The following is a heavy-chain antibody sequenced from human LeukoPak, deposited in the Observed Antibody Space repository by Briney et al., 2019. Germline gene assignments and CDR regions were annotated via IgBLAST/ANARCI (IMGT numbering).Heavy chain of an antibody. CDR2: IYYSGST. J-gene: IGHJ3*02. CDR3: ARGGRGMAATVNAFDI. CDR1: GGSISSSSYY. D-gene: IGHD6-25*01. Sequence: SETLSLTCTVSGGSISSSSYYWGWIRQPPGKGLEWIGSIYYSGSTYYNPSLKSRVTISVDTSKNQFSLKLSSVTAADTAVYYCARGGRGMAATVNAFDIWGQGTMVTVSS. V-gene: IGHV4-39*07.